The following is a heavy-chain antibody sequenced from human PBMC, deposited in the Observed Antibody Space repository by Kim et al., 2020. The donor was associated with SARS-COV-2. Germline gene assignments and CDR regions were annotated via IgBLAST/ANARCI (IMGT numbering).Heavy chain of an antibody. J-gene: IGHJ4*02. D-gene: IGHD5-18*01. CDR3: ASPQGGGAMVTSSRDY. V-gene: IGHV3-21*01. CDR2: ISSSSSYI. Sequence: GGSLRLSCAASGFTFSSYSMNWVRQAPGKGLEWVSSISSSSSYIYYADSVKGRFTISRDNAKNSLYLQMNSLRAEDTAVYYCASPQGGGAMVTSSRDYWGQGTLVTVSS. CDR1: GFTFSSYS.